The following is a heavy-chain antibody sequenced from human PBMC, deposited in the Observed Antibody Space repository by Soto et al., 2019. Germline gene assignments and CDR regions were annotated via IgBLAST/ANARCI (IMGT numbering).Heavy chain of an antibody. D-gene: IGHD2-2*01. CDR2: IYYSGST. J-gene: IGHJ6*03. CDR3: ARDMERYCSSTSCYGGGDYYYYMDV. V-gene: IGHV4-59*01. Sequence: SETLSLTCTVSGGSISSYYWSWIRQPPGKGLEWIGYIYYSGSTNYNPSLKSRVTISVDTSKNQFSLKLSSVTAADTAVYYCARDMERYCSSTSCYGGGDYYYYMDVWGKGTTVTVSS. CDR1: GGSISSYY.